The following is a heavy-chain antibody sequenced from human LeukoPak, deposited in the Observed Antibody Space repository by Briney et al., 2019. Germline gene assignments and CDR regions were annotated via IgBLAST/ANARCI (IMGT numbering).Heavy chain of an antibody. Sequence: SVKVSCKASGGTFSSYAMNWVRQAPGQGLEWMGRIIPILDTPNYAQKFQGRVTITADKSTSTAYMELSSLGSEDAAVYYGARDLSSYYYDNNGAFDFGGQGTLVTVSS. CDR1: GGTFSSYA. CDR2: IIPILDTP. J-gene: IGHJ4*02. V-gene: IGHV1-69*04. D-gene: IGHD3-22*01. CDR3: ARDLSSYYYDNNGAFDF.